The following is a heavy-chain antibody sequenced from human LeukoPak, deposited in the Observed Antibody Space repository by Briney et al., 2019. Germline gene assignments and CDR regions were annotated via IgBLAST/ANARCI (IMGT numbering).Heavy chain of an antibody. CDR2: IFYSGSGNTMNT. D-gene: IGHD3-22*01. CDR1: GGYFNRDY. V-gene: IGHV4-59*13. CDR3: AREPRIDSGGYVNWFVT. Sequence: SETLSLTGIGVGGYFNRDYLGWIRQPPGKGLEWIGHIFYSGSGNTMNTLYNPSFESRVTISVDTSKNQLSLKLSSVTAADTAVYYCAREPRIDSGGYVNWFVTWGQGTLVTVSS. J-gene: IGHJ5*02.